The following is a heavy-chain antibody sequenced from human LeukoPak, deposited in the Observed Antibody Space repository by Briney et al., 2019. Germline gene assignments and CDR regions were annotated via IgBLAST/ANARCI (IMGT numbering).Heavy chain of an antibody. V-gene: IGHV3-23*01. CDR2: ISGNGGST. J-gene: IGHJ4*02. CDR1: GFTFSSYA. CDR3: AKDRDSSSWFDY. D-gene: IGHD6-13*01. Sequence: GGSLRLSCAASGFTFSSYAMSWVRQAPGKGLEWVSAISGNGGSTYYADSVKGRFTISRDNSKNTLYLQMNSLRAEDTAVYYCAKDRDSSSWFDYWGQGTLVTVSS.